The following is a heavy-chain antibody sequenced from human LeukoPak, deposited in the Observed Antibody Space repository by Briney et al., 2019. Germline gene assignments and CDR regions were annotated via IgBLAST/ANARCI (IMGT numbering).Heavy chain of an antibody. D-gene: IGHD1-14*01. J-gene: IGHJ3*02. CDR2: IYSGGSA. Sequence: GGSLRLSCAASGFTVSSNDMSWVRQAPGKGLEWVSLIYSGGSAYYADSVKGRFTISRDDSKNTLYLQMNSLRAEDTAVYDCAKAPGMNEAFDIWGQGTKVTVSS. CDR3: AKAPGMNEAFDI. V-gene: IGHV3-53*01. CDR1: GFTVSSND.